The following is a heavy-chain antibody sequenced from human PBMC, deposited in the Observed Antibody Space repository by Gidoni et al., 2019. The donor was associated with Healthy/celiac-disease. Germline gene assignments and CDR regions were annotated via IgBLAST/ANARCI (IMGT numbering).Heavy chain of an antibody. Sequence: QVQLAQSGAEVKKPGSWVKVSCKAPGGTCSSYAISWVRQAPGQGLEWMGGIIPVFGTAHYAQKFQGRVTITADESTSTAYMELSSLRSEDTAVYYCASGNYDFWSGYSLVRYFDYWGQGTLVTVSS. CDR3: ASGNYDFWSGYSLVRYFDY. CDR2: IIPVFGTA. D-gene: IGHD3-3*01. J-gene: IGHJ4*02. V-gene: IGHV1-69*01. CDR1: GGTCSSYA.